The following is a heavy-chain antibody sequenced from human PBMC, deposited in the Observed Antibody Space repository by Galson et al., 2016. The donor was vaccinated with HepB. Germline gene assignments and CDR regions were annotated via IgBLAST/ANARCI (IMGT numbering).Heavy chain of an antibody. CDR1: GFTLRDAW. D-gene: IGHD5-18*01. Sequence: SLRLSCAASGFTLRDAWMSWVRQAPGKGLEWLGRVRAETGGGTTDYAVPVKGRFTISRDDSENTIYLQMKNLKTEDTALYYCTTEGYTYGYHVRHVWGQGTMVTVSS. CDR3: TTEGYTYGYHVRHV. CDR2: VRAETGGGTT. J-gene: IGHJ3*01. V-gene: IGHV3-15*01.